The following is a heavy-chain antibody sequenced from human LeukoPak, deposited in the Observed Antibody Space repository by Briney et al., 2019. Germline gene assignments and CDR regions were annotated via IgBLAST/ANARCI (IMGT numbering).Heavy chain of an antibody. CDR3: AATNVYVRGAVWFDP. Sequence: PSETLSLTCTVSGGSISSYYWSWIRQPPGKGLEWIGYIYYSGSTNYNPSLKSRVTISVDTSKNQLSLKLSSVTAADTAVYYCAATNVYVRGAVWFDPWGQGTLVTVSS. CDR1: GGSISSYY. V-gene: IGHV4-59*08. D-gene: IGHD3-16*01. CDR2: IYYSGST. J-gene: IGHJ5*02.